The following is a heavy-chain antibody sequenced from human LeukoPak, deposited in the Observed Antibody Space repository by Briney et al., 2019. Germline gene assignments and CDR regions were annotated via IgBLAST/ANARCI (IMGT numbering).Heavy chain of an antibody. D-gene: IGHD1-26*01. Sequence: SGESLRLSCAASGFTVSSNYMTWVRQAPGKGLEWVSLIYSDGSTYYADSVKGRFTISRDNSKNTLCLQMNSLRAEDTAVYYCARVRSGGYYFDYWGQGTLVTVSS. V-gene: IGHV3-66*02. CDR1: GFTVSSNY. CDR3: ARVRSGGYYFDY. CDR2: IYSDGST. J-gene: IGHJ4*02.